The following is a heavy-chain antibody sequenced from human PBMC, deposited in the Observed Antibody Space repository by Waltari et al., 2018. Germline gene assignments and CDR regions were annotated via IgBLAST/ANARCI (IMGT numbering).Heavy chain of an antibody. V-gene: IGHV1-18*01. Sequence: QVQLVQSGAEVMKPGASVKVSCKASGYSFTSYGTSWVRQAPGQGLGWMGWIRDYNGNTYYAPKFQGRVSVTTDTSTSTAYMELRGLRSDDTAVYYCARDKSGYTYQPIDFWGQGTLVTVSS. CDR3: ARDKSGYTYQPIDF. CDR1: GYSFTSYG. J-gene: IGHJ4*02. D-gene: IGHD2-2*02. CDR2: IRDYNGNT.